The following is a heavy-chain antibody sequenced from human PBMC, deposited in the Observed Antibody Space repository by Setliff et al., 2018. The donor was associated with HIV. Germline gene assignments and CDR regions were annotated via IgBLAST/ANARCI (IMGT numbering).Heavy chain of an antibody. CDR3: ARAQPSEPSSG. J-gene: IGHJ4*02. V-gene: IGHV4-30-4*08. D-gene: IGHD3-22*01. CDR1: GGSISSGDYY. CDR2: IYYSGST. Sequence: PSETLSLTCTVSGGSISSGDYYWSWIRQHPGKGLEWIGYIYYSGSTYYNPSLKSRVTISVDTSKNQFSLRLSSVTAADTAVYYCARAQPSEPSSGWGQGTLVTVSS.